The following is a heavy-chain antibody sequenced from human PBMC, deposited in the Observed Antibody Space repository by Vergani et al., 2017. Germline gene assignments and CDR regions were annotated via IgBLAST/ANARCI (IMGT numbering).Heavy chain of an antibody. CDR3: ASNPRLGGDVVDS. CDR1: GDSISSDNW. D-gene: IGHD3-16*01. V-gene: IGHV4-4*01. CDR2: IHRSRST. J-gene: IGHJ4*02. Sequence: QVQLQESGPGLVKPPGTLSLTCAVSGDSISSDNWWNWVRQAPGKGLQWIGEIHRSRSTNYNPSLRRRVTISLDKSKNQFSLKLTSVTAADTAVYFCASNPRLGGDVVDSWGQGTLVTVSS.